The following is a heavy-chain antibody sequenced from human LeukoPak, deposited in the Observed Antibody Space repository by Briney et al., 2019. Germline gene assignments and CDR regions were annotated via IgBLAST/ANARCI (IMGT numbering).Heavy chain of an antibody. CDR1: GFTCSSSA. CDR3: AKVKYDYGDPVGWFDP. J-gene: IGHJ5*02. D-gene: IGHD4-17*01. Sequence: PAGSLRLSCVASGFTCSSSALTWVRPVPGKGREWVSRISGSGERTYYAGSGRGRFTSSRDNSKNTLFLQMNSLRVEDTAVYYCAKVKYDYGDPVGWFDPWGQGTLVTVSS. V-gene: IGHV3-23*01. CDR2: ISGSGERT.